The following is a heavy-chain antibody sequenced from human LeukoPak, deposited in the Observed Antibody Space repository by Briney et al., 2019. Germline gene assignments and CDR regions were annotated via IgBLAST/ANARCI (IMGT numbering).Heavy chain of an antibody. CDR1: GYTFTGYY. D-gene: IGHD3-3*01. CDR2: INPNSGGT. CDR3: ARDVSDNYDFWSGYQHYYYYGMDV. J-gene: IGHJ6*02. Sequence: VASVTVSCKASGYTFTGYYMHWVRQAPGQGLEWMGWINPNSGGTNYAQKFQGRVTITRDTSISTAYMELSRLRSDDTAVYYCARDVSDNYDFWSGYQHYYYYGMDVWGQGTTVTVSS. V-gene: IGHV1-2*02.